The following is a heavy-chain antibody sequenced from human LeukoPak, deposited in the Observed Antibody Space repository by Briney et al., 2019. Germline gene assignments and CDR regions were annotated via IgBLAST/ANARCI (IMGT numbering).Heavy chain of an antibody. J-gene: IGHJ3*02. CDR2: TNSGGSTI. V-gene: IGHV3-48*03. CDR3: VRGEERYNNGLDI. CDR1: GCTFSSYE. Sequence: HTGGSLRLSCAASGCTFSSYERNWVRQAPGKGLEWVSYTNSGGSTIYYADSVKGRFTISRDNAKKSLYLQMNSLGAEDAAVYYCVRGEERYNNGLDIWGQGTMVPVS. D-gene: IGHD5-24*01.